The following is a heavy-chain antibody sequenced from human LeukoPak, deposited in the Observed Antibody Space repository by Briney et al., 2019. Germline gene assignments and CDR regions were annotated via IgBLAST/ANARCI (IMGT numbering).Heavy chain of an antibody. V-gene: IGHV3-30*04. CDR3: ARDRSSGCDPIDY. CDR2: ISSDGRKK. D-gene: IGHD6-19*01. Sequence: PGGALRLSCAASGFTFSSYAMHWVRQAPGKGLEWVGVISSDGRKKYYADSVKGRVTISRDNSKTTLYLQMNSRRAEDTAVYYCARDRSSGCDPIDYWAREPWSPSPQ. CDR1: GFTFSSYA. J-gene: IGHJ4*02.